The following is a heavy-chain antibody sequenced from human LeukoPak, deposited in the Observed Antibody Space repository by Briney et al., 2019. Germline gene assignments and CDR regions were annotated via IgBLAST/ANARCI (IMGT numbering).Heavy chain of an antibody. CDR1: GYTFTSYG. CDR2: ISAYNGNT. V-gene: IGHV1-18*01. CDR3: ARDGSSSWYGNWFDP. Sequence: ASVKVSCKASGYTFTSYGISWVRQAPGQGLEWMGWISAYNGNTNYAQKLQGRVTMTTDTSTSTAYMELRSLRSDDTAVYYCARDGSSSWYGNWFDPWGQGTLVTVSS. D-gene: IGHD6-13*01. J-gene: IGHJ5*02.